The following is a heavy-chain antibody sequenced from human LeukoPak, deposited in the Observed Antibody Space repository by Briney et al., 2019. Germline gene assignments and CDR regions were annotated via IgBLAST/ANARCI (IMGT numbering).Heavy chain of an antibody. CDR2: IYTSGST. CDR1: GGSISSYY. D-gene: IGHD2-15*01. Sequence: SETLSLTCTVSGGSISSYYWNWIRQPAGKGLEWIGRIYTSGSTNYNPSPKSRVTMSVDTSKNQFSLKLSSVTTADTAVYYCAKELLTDAFYIWGQGTMVTVSS. J-gene: IGHJ3*02. CDR3: AKELLTDAFYI. V-gene: IGHV4-4*07.